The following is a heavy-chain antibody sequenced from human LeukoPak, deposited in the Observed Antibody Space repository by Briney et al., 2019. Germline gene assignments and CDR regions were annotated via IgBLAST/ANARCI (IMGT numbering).Heavy chain of an antibody. Sequence: GGSLRLSCAASGFTFSSYAMSWVRQAPGKELEWVSAISGSGGSTYYADSVKGRFTISRDNSKNTLYLQMNSLRAEDTAVYYCAKDAPVVVVPAAMFDVWGQGTTVTVSS. CDR1: GFTFSSYA. CDR2: ISGSGGST. D-gene: IGHD2-2*01. J-gene: IGHJ6*02. V-gene: IGHV3-23*01. CDR3: AKDAPVVVVPAAMFDV.